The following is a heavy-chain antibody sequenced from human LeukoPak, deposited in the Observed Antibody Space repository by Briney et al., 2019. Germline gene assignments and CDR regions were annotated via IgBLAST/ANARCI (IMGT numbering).Heavy chain of an antibody. CDR3: ARWSYYDSSGYYNFDY. V-gene: IGHV4-59*08. Sequence: SETLSLTGTVSGGAISSYYWSWIRQPPGKGLEWIGYIYHSGSTNYNPSLKSRVTISVDPSKNQFSLKLSSVTAADTAVYYCARWSYYDSSGYYNFDYWGQGTLVTVSS. D-gene: IGHD3-22*01. CDR1: GGAISSYY. J-gene: IGHJ4*02. CDR2: IYHSGST.